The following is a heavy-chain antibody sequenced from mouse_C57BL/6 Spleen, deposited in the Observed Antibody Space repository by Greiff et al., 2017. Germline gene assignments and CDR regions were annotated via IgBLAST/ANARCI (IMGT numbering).Heavy chain of an antibody. D-gene: IGHD2-5*01. CDR2: IWSGGST. CDR3: ARMRDYSNHWYFDV. Sequence: QVQLQQSGPGLVQPSQSLSITCTVSGFSLTSYGVHWVRQSPGKGLEWLGVIWSGGSTDYNAAFISRLSISKDNSKSQVFFKMNSLQADDTAIYYCARMRDYSNHWYFDVWGTGTTVTVSS. V-gene: IGHV2-2*01. J-gene: IGHJ1*03. CDR1: GFSLTSYG.